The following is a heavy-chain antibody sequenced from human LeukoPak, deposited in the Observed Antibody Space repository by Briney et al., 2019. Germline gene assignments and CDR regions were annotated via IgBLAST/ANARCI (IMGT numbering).Heavy chain of an antibody. CDR1: GFTFSSYS. CDR2: ISGNSFWI. V-gene: IGHV3-21*01. J-gene: IGHJ4*02. Sequence: PGGSLRLSCAVSGFTFSSYSMNWVRQAPGKGLEWVSAISGNSFWIYYADSVKGRFTISRDNAKSPLYLQMDSLRADDTAVYYCARKVPSAQSDFWGQGTLITVSS. CDR3: ARKVPSAQSDF.